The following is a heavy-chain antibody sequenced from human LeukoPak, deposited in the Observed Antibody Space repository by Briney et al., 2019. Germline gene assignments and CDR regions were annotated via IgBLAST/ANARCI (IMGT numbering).Heavy chain of an antibody. V-gene: IGHV1-2*06. Sequence: ASAKVSCKASGYTFTGYYMHWVRQAPGQGLEWMGRINPNSGGTNYAQKFQGRVTMTRDTSISTAYMELSRLRSDDTAVYYCARDGPGHYYDSSGYHDYWGQGTLVTVSS. CDR1: GYTFTGYY. J-gene: IGHJ4*02. CDR2: INPNSGGT. CDR3: ARDGPGHYYDSSGYHDY. D-gene: IGHD3-22*01.